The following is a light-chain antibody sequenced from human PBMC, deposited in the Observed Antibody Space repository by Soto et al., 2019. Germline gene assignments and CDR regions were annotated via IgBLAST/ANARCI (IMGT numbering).Light chain of an antibody. CDR3: PQYNIYSRA. CDR2: DAS. J-gene: IGKJ1*01. V-gene: IGKV1-5*01. CDR1: QSISNW. Sequence: DLEINESTSTLSASVGGRVTITCRASQSISNWLAWYQQKPGKAPKLLIYDASSLESGVPSRFSGSGSGTEFTLTICSLQPDDFAPYYCPQYNIYSRAFAQGTKVDIK.